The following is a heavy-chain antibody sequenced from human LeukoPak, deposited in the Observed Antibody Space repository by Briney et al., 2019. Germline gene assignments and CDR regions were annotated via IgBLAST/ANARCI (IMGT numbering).Heavy chain of an antibody. Sequence: PGGSLRLSCAASGFTVSNNYMTWVRQAPGKGLEWVSVIYSSGSTYYADSVKGRFTISRDTSKNTLYLQMNSLRAEDTAVYYCARTIRIAEIPANFDYWGQGTLVTVSS. CDR2: IYSSGST. CDR3: ARTIRIAEIPANFDY. CDR1: GFTVSNNY. D-gene: IGHD5-24*01. V-gene: IGHV3-66*03. J-gene: IGHJ4*02.